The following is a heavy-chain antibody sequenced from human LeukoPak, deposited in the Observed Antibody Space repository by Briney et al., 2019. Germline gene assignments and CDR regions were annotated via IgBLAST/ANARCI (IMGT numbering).Heavy chain of an antibody. CDR2: ISAYNGNT. D-gene: IGHD1-7*01. CDR3: ASSNWNYEGHWYFDL. J-gene: IGHJ2*01. CDR1: GYTFTSYY. Sequence: ASVKVSCKASGYTFTSYYMHWVRQAPGQGLEWMGWISAYNGNTNYAQKLQGRVTMTTDTSTSTAYMELSSLRSEDTAVYYCASSNWNYEGHWYFDLWGRGTLVTVSS. V-gene: IGHV1-18*04.